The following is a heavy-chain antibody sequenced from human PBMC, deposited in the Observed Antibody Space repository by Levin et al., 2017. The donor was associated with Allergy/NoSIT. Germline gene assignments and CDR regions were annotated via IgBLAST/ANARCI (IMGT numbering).Heavy chain of an antibody. CDR2: IYPGDSDT. Sequence: GGSLRLSCKGSGYSFTSYWIGWVRQMPGKGLEWMGIIYPGDSDTRYSPSFQGQVTISADKSISTAYLQWSSLKASDTAMYYCARRDVDTAMAFDYWGQGTLVTVSS. V-gene: IGHV5-51*01. D-gene: IGHD5-18*01. CDR1: GYSFTSYW. J-gene: IGHJ4*02. CDR3: ARRDVDTAMAFDY.